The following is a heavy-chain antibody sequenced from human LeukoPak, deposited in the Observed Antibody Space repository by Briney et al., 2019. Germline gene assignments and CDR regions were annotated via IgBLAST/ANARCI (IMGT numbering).Heavy chain of an antibody. CDR1: GYTFSSYH. Sequence: GASVKVSCKPSGYTFSSYHVHWVRQAPGQGPESMGMINPSGGHTRYSQKFQGRVTMTRDVSTSTVYMELSSLISEDTAVYYCARDMYGRSSEGNRFDPWGRGTLVTVSS. CDR2: INPSGGHT. V-gene: IGHV1-46*01. J-gene: IGHJ5*02. D-gene: IGHD6-6*01. CDR3: ARDMYGRSSEGNRFDP.